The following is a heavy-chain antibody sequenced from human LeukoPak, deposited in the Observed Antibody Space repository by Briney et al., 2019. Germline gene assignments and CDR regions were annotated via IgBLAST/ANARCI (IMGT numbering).Heavy chain of an antibody. CDR1: GFSFSTYW. D-gene: IGHD1-20*01. J-gene: IGHJ4*02. CDR2: IKQDGSEK. CDR3: ARAGNWNDGGYFDY. Sequence: GGSLRLSCAASGFSFSTYWMSWVRQAPGEGLEWVANIKQDGSEKYYVDSVKGRFTISRDNAKNSLYLQMNSQRAEDTAVYYCARAGNWNDGGYFDYWGQGTLVTVSS. V-gene: IGHV3-7*01.